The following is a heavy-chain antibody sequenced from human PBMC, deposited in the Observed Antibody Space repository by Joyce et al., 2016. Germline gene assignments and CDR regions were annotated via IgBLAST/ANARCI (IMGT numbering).Heavy chain of an antibody. D-gene: IGHD1-26*01. Sequence: QVQLVQSGAEVKKPGSSVKVSCKASGGTFSSYAFSWVRQAPGQGLEWMGGIIPMFGTANYAQKFQGRVTIIADESTTTAYMELSSLRSEDTAVYYCVARIVGAATRAFDIWGQGTMVTVSS. V-gene: IGHV1-69*01. CDR3: VARIVGAATRAFDI. CDR1: GGTFSSYA. CDR2: IIPMFGTA. J-gene: IGHJ3*02.